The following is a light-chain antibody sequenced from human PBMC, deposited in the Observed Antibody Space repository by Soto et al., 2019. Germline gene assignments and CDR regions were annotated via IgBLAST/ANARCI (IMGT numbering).Light chain of an antibody. CDR1: SSNIGSNS. CDR3: AVWDETLIEV. CDR2: SDD. V-gene: IGLV1-44*01. J-gene: IGLJ1*01. Sequence: QSVLTQPPSASGTPGQTVTISCSGSSSNIGSNSVNWYQQLPGAAPSLLNYSDDQRPSGVPDRFSGSKSGTSASLAISGLQSEDEADYFCAVWDETLIEVFGTGTKLTVL.